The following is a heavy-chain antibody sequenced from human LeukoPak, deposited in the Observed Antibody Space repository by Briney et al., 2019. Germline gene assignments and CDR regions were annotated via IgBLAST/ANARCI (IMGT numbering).Heavy chain of an antibody. Sequence: GESLKISCKTSGYRFSSYWIGWVRQMPGKGLEWMGIFHPGDSESRYSPSFQGQVTMSADQTITTAYLQWNSLKASDTAMYFCARTIAFYYDSSSYMDFWGQGTLVTVSS. CDR2: FHPGDSES. D-gene: IGHD3-22*01. CDR3: ARTIAFYYDSSSYMDF. V-gene: IGHV5-51*01. J-gene: IGHJ4*02. CDR1: GYRFSSYW.